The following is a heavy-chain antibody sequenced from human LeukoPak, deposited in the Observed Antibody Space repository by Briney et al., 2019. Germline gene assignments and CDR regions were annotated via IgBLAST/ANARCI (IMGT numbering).Heavy chain of an antibody. CDR2: INPNSGGT. V-gene: IGHV1-2*02. Sequence: ASVKVSCKASGYTFSDYAIHWVRQAPGQRPEWMGWINPNSGGTNYAQDFQGRVTMTRDTSISTAYMELSRLRFDDTAMYYCARGTTLDLGYSDGDNWFDPWGQGTLVTVSS. CDR1: GYTFSDYA. D-gene: IGHD5-18*01. J-gene: IGHJ5*02. CDR3: ARGTTLDLGYSDGDNWFDP.